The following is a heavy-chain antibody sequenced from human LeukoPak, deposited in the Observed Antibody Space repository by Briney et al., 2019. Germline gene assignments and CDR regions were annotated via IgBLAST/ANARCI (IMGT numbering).Heavy chain of an antibody. V-gene: IGHV4-30-4*01. CDR1: GDFISSGDYC. D-gene: IGHD5-18*01. CDR2: IYYSGST. J-gene: IGHJ5*02. Sequence: SETLSLTCTVSGDFISSGDYCWSWIRQPPGKGLEWIGYIYYSGSTYYNPSLKSRVTISVDTSKNQFSLKLSSVTAADTAVYHCAREHSSTGWFDPWGQGTLVTVSS. CDR3: AREHSSTGWFDP.